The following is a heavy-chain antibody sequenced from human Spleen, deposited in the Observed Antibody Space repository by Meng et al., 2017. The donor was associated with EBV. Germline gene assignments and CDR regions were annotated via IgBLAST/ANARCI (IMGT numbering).Heavy chain of an antibody. CDR1: GYTFITYG. CDR3: ARDSSGYNANDKVSDY. V-gene: IGHV1-18*01. D-gene: IGHD5-12*01. CDR2: ITVYNGNT. Sequence: QGCRVQSGVEGKKPGASVKVYCKSSGYTFITYGISWVRQAPGHGLEWMGWITVYNGNTNYAPRLQGRVTMTTDLSTSTAYMELRSLRSDDTAVYYCARDSSGYNANDKVSDYWGQGTLVTVSS. J-gene: IGHJ4*02.